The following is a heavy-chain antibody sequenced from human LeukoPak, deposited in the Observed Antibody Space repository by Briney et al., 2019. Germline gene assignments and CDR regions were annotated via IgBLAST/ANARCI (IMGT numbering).Heavy chain of an antibody. J-gene: IGHJ4*02. V-gene: IGHV4-4*07. CDR2: IHASGTT. Sequence: QTSETLSLTCNVSGGSISSYFWTWIRQPAGKGLEWIGRIHASGTTNYNSSLKSRVSMSVDTSKNQFSLKLTSVTAADTAVYFCARDGADVYGRAFDYWGQGTLVSVSS. D-gene: IGHD3-10*01. CDR3: ARDGADVYGRAFDY. CDR1: GGSISSYF.